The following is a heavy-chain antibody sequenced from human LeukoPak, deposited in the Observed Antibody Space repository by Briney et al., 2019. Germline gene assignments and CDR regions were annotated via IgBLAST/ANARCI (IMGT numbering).Heavy chain of an antibody. Sequence: ASVTVSCKAFGYTFTNYPIHWVRQAPGQRLEWMGWINAGNGNTKYSQKFQGRVTITRDTSASTAYMELSSLRSEDTAVYYCARGSFDPWGQGTLVTVSS. CDR3: ARGSFDP. V-gene: IGHV1-3*01. CDR1: GYTFTNYP. CDR2: INAGNGNT. J-gene: IGHJ5*02.